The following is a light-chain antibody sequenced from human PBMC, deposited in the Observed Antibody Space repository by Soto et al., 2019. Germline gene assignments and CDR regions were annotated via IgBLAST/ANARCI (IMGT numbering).Light chain of an antibody. J-gene: IGLJ1*01. CDR1: SSDVGAYNY. CDR3: SSFRSRSTCV. V-gene: IGLV2-14*01. CDR2: EVS. Sequence: QSVLTQPASVSGSPGQSITISCTGTSSDVGAYNYVSWYQQHPGKAPKLMIYEVSNRPSGVSNRFSGSKSGNTASLTISGGQAEDEADYYCSSFRSRSTCVFGTGTKVTVL.